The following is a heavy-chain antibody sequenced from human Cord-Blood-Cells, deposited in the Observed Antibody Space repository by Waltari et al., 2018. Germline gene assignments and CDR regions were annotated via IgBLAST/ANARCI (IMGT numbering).Heavy chain of an antibody. D-gene: IGHD3-9*01. CDR2: IIPIFGTA. V-gene: IGHV1-69*01. CDR3: ARDRQFGRNYDILTGYYY. J-gene: IGHJ4*02. CDR1: SYA. Sequence: SYAISWVRQAPGQELEWMGGIIPIFGTANYAQKFQGRVTITADESTSTAYMELSSLRSEDTAVYYCARDRQFGRNYDILTGYYYWGQGTLVTVSS.